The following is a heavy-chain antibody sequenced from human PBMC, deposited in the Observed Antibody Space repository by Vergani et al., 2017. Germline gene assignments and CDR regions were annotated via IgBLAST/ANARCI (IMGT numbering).Heavy chain of an antibody. V-gene: IGHV4-61*02. Sequence: QVQLQESGPGLVKPSQTLSLTCTVSGGSISSGSYYWSWIRQPAGKGLEWLGRIYTSGSTNYNPSLKSRVTISVDTSKNQFSLKLSSVTAADTAVYYCAGGYSSGLNDYWGQGTLVTVSS. CDR3: AGGYSSGLNDY. CDR2: IYTSGST. D-gene: IGHD6-19*01. J-gene: IGHJ4*02. CDR1: GGSISSGSYY.